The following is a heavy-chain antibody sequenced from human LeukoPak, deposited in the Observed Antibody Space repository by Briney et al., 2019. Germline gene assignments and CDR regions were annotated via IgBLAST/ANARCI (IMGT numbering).Heavy chain of an antibody. CDR2: IHPSAGST. D-gene: IGHD2-15*01. V-gene: IGHV1-46*01. J-gene: IGHJ4*02. CDR1: GYTFTSYY. Sequence: ASVKVSCKASGYTFTSYYMHWVRQAPGQGLEWMGIIHPSAGSTSYAQKFQGRVTMTRDTSITTGYMELSRLRSDDTAVYHCARDWSGGSTYADYWGQGTLVTVSS. CDR3: ARDWSGGSTYADY.